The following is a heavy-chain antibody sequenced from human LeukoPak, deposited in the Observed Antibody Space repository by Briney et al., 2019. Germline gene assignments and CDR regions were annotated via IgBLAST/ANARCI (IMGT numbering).Heavy chain of an antibody. V-gene: IGHV3-23*01. CDR1: GFTFSSYG. Sequence: GGSLRLSCAASGFTFSSYGMSWVRQAPGKGLEWVSTISGSGGSTYYADSVKGRFTISRDNSKNTLYLQMNSLRVEDTAVYYCAKGTERYSKNFDYWGQGILVSVSS. CDR3: AKGTERYSKNFDY. CDR2: ISGSGGST. J-gene: IGHJ4*02. D-gene: IGHD3-9*01.